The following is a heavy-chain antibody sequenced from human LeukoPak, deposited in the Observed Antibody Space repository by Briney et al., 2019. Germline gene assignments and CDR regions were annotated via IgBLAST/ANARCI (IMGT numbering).Heavy chain of an antibody. CDR3: ARSTTSYCSSTSGDH. CDR2: SGGGETT. V-gene: IGHV3-23*01. Sequence: SGGGETTYYADSVKGRFTIFRDNSKNTLYLQMNSLRAEDTAVYYCARSTTSYCSSTSGDHWGQGTLVTVSS. J-gene: IGHJ1*01. D-gene: IGHD2-2*01.